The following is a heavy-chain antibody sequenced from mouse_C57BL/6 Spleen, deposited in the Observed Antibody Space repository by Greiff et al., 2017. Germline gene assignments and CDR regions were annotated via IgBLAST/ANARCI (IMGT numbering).Heavy chain of an antibody. CDR2: ISDGGSYT. Sequence: EVKLMESGGGLVKPGGSLKLSCAASGFTFSSYAMSWVRQTPEKRLEWVATISDGGSYTYYPDNVKGRFTISRDNAKNNLYLQMSHLKSEDTAMYYCAKRGYGSSYVGYFDVWGTGTTVTVSS. CDR1: GFTFSSYA. V-gene: IGHV5-4*03. CDR3: AKRGYGSSYVGYFDV. J-gene: IGHJ1*03. D-gene: IGHD1-1*01.